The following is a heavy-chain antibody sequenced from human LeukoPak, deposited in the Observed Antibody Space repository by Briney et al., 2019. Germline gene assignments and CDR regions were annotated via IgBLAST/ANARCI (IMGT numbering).Heavy chain of an antibody. CDR2: INPSGGST. D-gene: IGHD4-17*01. CDR3: ARDRRYSENYGDYVDY. Sequence: ASVKVSCKVSGYTLTELSMHWVRQAPGKGLEWMGVINPSGGSTSYAQTFQGRVTMTRDTSTSTVYMELSSLRSEDTAVYYCARDRRYSENYGDYVDYWGQGTLVTVSS. CDR1: GYTLTELS. V-gene: IGHV1-46*01. J-gene: IGHJ4*02.